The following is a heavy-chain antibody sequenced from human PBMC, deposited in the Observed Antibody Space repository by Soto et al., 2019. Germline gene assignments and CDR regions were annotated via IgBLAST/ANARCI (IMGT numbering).Heavy chain of an antibody. CDR2: MNEDGRER. Sequence: EVQLVESGGGLVQPGGSLRLSCAVSGFSFSSAWMTWIRQAPGKGLERVAIMNEDGRERYYVDSVKGRFTISRDNAKNALLLQMNSLRVEDTAVYFCARDRAYSRFDYWGQGSLVTVSS. V-gene: IGHV3-7*03. CDR3: ARDRAYSRFDY. D-gene: IGHD4-4*01. CDR1: GFSFSSAW. J-gene: IGHJ4*02.